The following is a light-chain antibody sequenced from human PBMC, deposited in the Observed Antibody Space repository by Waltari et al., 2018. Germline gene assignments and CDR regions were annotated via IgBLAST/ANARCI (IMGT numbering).Light chain of an antibody. CDR3: QQRSNWPPGRT. CDR1: QSLDNY. Sequence: EIVLTQSPATLSLSPGERATLSCRANQSLDNYLAWYQQKPGLTPRLLIFDASNRATRVPVRFSGSGSGTDFTLTINSLEPEDFAVYYCQQRSNWPPGRTFGGGTKVEVK. J-gene: IGKJ4*01. CDR2: DAS. V-gene: IGKV3-11*01.